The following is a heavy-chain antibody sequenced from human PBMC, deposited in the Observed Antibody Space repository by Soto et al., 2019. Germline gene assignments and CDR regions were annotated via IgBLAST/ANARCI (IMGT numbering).Heavy chain of an antibody. CDR1: GGTFSSYA. V-gene: IGHV1-69*01. J-gene: IGHJ6*02. Sequence: QVQLVQSGAEVKKPGSSVKVSCKASGGTFSSYAISWVRQAPGQGLEWMGGIIPIFGTANYAQKFQGRVTTTADESTSTAYMELSSLRSEDTAVYYCARRGGICSGGSCYPNYYYYGMDVWGQGTTVTVSS. CDR2: IIPIFGTA. CDR3: ARRGGICSGGSCYPNYYYYGMDV. D-gene: IGHD2-15*01.